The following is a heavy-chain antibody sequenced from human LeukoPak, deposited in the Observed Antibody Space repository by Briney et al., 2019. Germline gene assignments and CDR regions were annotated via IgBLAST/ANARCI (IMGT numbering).Heavy chain of an antibody. CDR1: GGTFSNYA. V-gene: IGHV1-69*13. J-gene: IGHJ4*02. Sequence: RASVKVSCKASGGTFSNYAISWVRQAPGQGLEWMGGIIPIFGTTNYAQKFQGRVTITADESTNTVYMELSSLRSEDTAVYYCASRTGRTMVRGVIQDYWGQGTLVIVSS. CDR3: ASRTGRTMVRGVIQDY. CDR2: IIPIFGTT. D-gene: IGHD3-10*01.